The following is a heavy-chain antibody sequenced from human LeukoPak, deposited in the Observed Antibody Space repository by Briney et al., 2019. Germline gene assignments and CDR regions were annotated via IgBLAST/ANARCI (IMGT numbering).Heavy chain of an antibody. Sequence: SETLSLTCTVSGGSISSYYWSWIRQPPGKGLEWIGYIYYSGSTNYNPSLKSRVTISVDTSKNQFSLKLSSVTAADTAVYYCARATVIANWFDPWGQGTLVTVSS. CDR2: IYYSGST. CDR3: ARATVIANWFDP. J-gene: IGHJ5*02. D-gene: IGHD4-17*01. CDR1: GGSISSYY. V-gene: IGHV4-59*01.